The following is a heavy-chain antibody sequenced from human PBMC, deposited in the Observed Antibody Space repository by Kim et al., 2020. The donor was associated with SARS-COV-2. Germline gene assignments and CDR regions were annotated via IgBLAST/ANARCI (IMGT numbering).Heavy chain of an antibody. CDR2: ISYDGSNK. D-gene: IGHD2-15*01. CDR1: GFTFSSYG. J-gene: IGHJ4*02. CDR3: LGVVLVAATRNPFDY. V-gene: IGHV3-33*05. Sequence: GGSLRLSCAASGFTFSSYGMHWVRQAPGKGLEWVAVISYDGSNKYYADSVKGRFTISRDNSKNTLYLQMNSLRAEDTAVYYCLGVVLVAATRNPFDYWGQGTLVTVSS.